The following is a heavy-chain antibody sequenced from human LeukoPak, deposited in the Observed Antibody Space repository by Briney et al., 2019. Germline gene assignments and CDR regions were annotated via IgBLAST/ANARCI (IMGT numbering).Heavy chain of an antibody. V-gene: IGHV4-34*01. CDR2: INHSGST. Sequence: TSETLSLTCAVYGGSFGGYYWSWIRQPPGKGLEWIGEINHSGSTNYNPSLKSRVTISVDTSKNQFSLKLSSVTAADTAVYYCARWGSGWSYFDYWGQGTLVTVSS. CDR1: GGSFGGYY. D-gene: IGHD6-19*01. CDR3: ARWGSGWSYFDY. J-gene: IGHJ4*02.